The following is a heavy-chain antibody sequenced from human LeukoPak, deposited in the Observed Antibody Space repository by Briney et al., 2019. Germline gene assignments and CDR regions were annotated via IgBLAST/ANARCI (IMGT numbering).Heavy chain of an antibody. CDR1: GGSISSSSYY. V-gene: IGHV4-39*01. CDR2: IYYSGST. CDR3: ARLRLVLGYFDY. J-gene: IGHJ4*02. D-gene: IGHD3-9*01. Sequence: PSETLSLTCTVSGGSISSSSYYWGWIRQPPGKGLDWIGSIYYSGSTYYNPSLKSRVTISVDTSKNQFSLKLSSVTAADTAVYYCARLRLVLGYFDYWGQGTLVTVSS.